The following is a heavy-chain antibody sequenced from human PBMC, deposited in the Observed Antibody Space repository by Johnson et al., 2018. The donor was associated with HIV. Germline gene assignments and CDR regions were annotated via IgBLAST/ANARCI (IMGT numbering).Heavy chain of an antibody. Sequence: VQLVESGGGLVQSGGSLRLSCAASGFTFSSYWMHWVRQAPGKGLVWVSRINSDGSSTSYADSVKGRFTISRDNAKNSLYLQMNSLRAEDTAVYYCARSPLGSGSYVDIWGQGTMVTVSS. V-gene: IGHV3-74*01. D-gene: IGHD3-10*01. CDR2: INSDGSST. CDR1: GFTFSSYW. J-gene: IGHJ3*02. CDR3: ARSPLGSGSYVDI.